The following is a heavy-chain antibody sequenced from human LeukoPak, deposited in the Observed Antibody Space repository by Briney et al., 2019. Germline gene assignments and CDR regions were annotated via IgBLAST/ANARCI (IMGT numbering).Heavy chain of an antibody. CDR1: GGSVSSGSYY. V-gene: IGHV4-61*01. CDR2: IYYSGST. CDR3: ARGGGYSYGYYFDY. D-gene: IGHD5-18*01. J-gene: IGHJ4*02. Sequence: SETLSLTCTVSGGSVSSGSYYRSWIRQPPGKGLEWIGYIYYSGSTNYNPSLKSRVTISVDTSKNQFSLKLSSVTAADTAVYYCARGGGYSYGYYFDYWGQGTLVTVSS.